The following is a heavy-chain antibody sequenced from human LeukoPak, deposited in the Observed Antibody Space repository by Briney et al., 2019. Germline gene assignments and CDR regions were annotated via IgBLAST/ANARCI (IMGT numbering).Heavy chain of an antibody. CDR1: EFTFSNYW. Sequence: GGSLRLSCVASEFTFSNYWMSWIRQAPGNGLEWVAHIKQDGSDKYYVDSVKGRFTISRDNAKNTQYLQMNSLRAEDTAVYYCTTDRGDGYISFDYWGQGTLVTVSS. D-gene: IGHD5-24*01. J-gene: IGHJ4*02. CDR2: IKQDGSDK. CDR3: TTDRGDGYISFDY. V-gene: IGHV3-7*01.